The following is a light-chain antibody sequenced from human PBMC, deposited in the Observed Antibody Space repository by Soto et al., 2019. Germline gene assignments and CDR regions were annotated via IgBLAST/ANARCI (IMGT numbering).Light chain of an antibody. CDR1: SSSIGAGYD. V-gene: IGLV1-40*01. CDR2: GNN. CDR3: QSYDTSLSAWV. Sequence: QAVVTQPPSVSGAPGQRVTISCTGSSSSIGAGYDVHWYQQLPGTAPKLLIYGNNNRPSGVPDRFSGSKSGTSASLAITGLQAEDEAHYYCQSYDTSLSAWVFGGGTKVTVL. J-gene: IGLJ3*02.